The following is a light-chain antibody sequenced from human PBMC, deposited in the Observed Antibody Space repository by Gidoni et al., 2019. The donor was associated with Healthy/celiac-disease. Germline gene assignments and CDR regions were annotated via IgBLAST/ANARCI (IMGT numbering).Light chain of an antibody. CDR1: QSISSW. J-gene: IGKJ4*01. V-gene: IGKV1-5*03. Sequence: DRVTITCRASQSISSWLAWYQQKPGKAPKRLIYKASSLESGVPSRFSGSGSGTEFTLTISSLQPDDFATYYCQQYNSYPLTFGGGTKVEIK. CDR2: KAS. CDR3: QQYNSYPLT.